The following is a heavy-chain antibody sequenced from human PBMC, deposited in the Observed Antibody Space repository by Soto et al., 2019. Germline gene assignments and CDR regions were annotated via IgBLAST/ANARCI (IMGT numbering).Heavy chain of an antibody. CDR1: GYTFTSYG. V-gene: IGHV1-18*01. J-gene: IGHJ6*03. CDR2: ISAYNGNT. CDR3: ARVAIGEVSGDYTTYYYYYYMDV. D-gene: IGHD4-17*01. Sequence: ASVKVSCKASGYTFTSYGISWVRQAPGQGLEWMGWISAYNGNTNYAQKLQGRVTMTTDTSTSTAYMELRSLRSDDTAVYYCARVAIGEVSGDYTTYYYYYYMDVWG.